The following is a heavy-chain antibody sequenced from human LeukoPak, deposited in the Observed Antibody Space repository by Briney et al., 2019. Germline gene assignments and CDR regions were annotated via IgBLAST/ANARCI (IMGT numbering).Heavy chain of an antibody. J-gene: IGHJ4*02. CDR3: ARGGYYDILTGYYKRYFDY. D-gene: IGHD3-9*01. Sequence: SETLSLTCTVSGGSISSSSYYWGWIRQPPGKGLEWIGSIYYSGSTYYNPSLKSRVTISVDTSKNQFSLKLSSVTAADTAVYYCARGGYYDILTGYYKRYFDYWGQGTLVTVSS. CDR1: GGSISSSSYY. CDR2: IYYSGST. V-gene: IGHV4-39*07.